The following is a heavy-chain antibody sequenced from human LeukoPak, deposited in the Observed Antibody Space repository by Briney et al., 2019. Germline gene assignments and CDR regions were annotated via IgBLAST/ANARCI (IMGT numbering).Heavy chain of an antibody. V-gene: IGHV1-8*03. J-gene: IGHJ3*02. D-gene: IGHD3-16*01. CDR1: GYTFTSYD. Sequence: ASVKVSCKASGYTFTSYDINWVRQASGQGLEWMGWMNPNSGNTGFAQKFQGRVTITRDMSTSTAYMELNSLTSEDTAVYYCAASPGTVGAFDIWGQGSMVTVSS. CDR3: AASPGTVGAFDI. CDR2: MNPNSGNT.